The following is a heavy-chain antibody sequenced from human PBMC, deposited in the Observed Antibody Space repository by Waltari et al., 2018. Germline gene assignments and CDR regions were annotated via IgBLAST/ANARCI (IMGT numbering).Heavy chain of an antibody. Sequence: QVQQQESGPAVVKPSETLSLTCAVSAGSISGSHWWSWIRQSPGKGLEWIGGIYGSDGTTEYNPSLKSRVTISKDTSKNQFSLKLSSVTAADTAVYYCARSLERHLDLGDYWGQGVLVLVSS. V-gene: IGHV4-4*02. D-gene: IGHD6-25*01. CDR3: ARSLERHLDLGDY. J-gene: IGHJ4*02. CDR2: IYGSDGTT. CDR1: AGSISGSHW.